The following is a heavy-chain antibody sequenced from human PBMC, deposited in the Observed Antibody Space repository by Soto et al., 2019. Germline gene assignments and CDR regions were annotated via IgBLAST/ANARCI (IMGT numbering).Heavy chain of an antibody. CDR3: ARATLSDYGYYFDY. Sequence: EVQLVESGGGLIQPGGSLRLSCAASGFTVSSNYMSWVRQAPGKGLAWVSVIYSGGSTYYADSVKGRFTISRDNSKNTLYLQMNSLRAEDTAVYYCARATLSDYGYYFDYWGQGTLVTVSS. D-gene: IGHD4-17*01. CDR2: IYSGGST. J-gene: IGHJ4*02. V-gene: IGHV3-53*01. CDR1: GFTVSSNY.